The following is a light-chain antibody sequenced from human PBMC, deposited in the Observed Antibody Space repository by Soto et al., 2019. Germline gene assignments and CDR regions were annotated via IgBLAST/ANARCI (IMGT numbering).Light chain of an antibody. J-gene: IGLJ1*01. CDR3: SSYAGSNNFV. CDR2: EVT. Sequence: QSALPQPPSASGSPGQSVTISCTGTSSDVGTYKYVSWYQQHPGKAPKLMIYEVTKRPSGVPDRFSGSKSGNTASLTVSGLQAEDEADYYCSSYAGSNNFVFGTGTKV. CDR1: SSDVGTYKY. V-gene: IGLV2-8*01.